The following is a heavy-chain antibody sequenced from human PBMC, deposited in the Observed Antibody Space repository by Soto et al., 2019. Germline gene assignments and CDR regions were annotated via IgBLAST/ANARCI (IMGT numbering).Heavy chain of an antibody. J-gene: IGHJ5*02. V-gene: IGHV3-23*01. CDR1: GFTFSSYA. Sequence: GSLRLSCAASGFTFSSYAMSWVRQAPGKGLEWVSAISGSGGSTYYADSVKGRFTISRDNSKNTLYLQMNSLRAEDTAVYYCAKAPNYDFWSGYYIWFDPWGQGTLVTVSS. D-gene: IGHD3-3*01. CDR3: AKAPNYDFWSGYYIWFDP. CDR2: ISGSGGST.